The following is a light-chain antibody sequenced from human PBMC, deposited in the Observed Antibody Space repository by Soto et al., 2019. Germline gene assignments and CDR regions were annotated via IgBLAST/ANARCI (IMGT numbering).Light chain of an antibody. V-gene: IGKV1-9*01. Sequence: DIQLTQSPSFLSASVGDRVTITCRASQGISSYFAWYQQKPGKAPKLLIYAASTLQTAVPSRFSGSGSGTEFTLTISSLQPEDFATYYCQQLNSYPLPFGGGTKVDIK. CDR2: AAS. CDR3: QQLNSYPLP. J-gene: IGKJ4*01. CDR1: QGISSY.